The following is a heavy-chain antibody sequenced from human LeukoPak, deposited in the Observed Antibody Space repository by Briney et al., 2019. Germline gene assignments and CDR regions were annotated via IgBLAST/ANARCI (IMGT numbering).Heavy chain of an antibody. CDR1: GGSISSRSYY. J-gene: IGHJ4*02. D-gene: IGHD2-8*01. CDR2: IYHSGST. CDR3: ARYTGVNGYYFDY. V-gene: IGHV4-39*02. Sequence: SETLSLTCNVSGGSISSRSYYWSWLRQPPRKGLEWIATIYHSGSTYYNASLKSRVTISVDTSKSHFSLKLSSVTAADTAMYYCARYTGVNGYYFDYWGQGTLVTVSS.